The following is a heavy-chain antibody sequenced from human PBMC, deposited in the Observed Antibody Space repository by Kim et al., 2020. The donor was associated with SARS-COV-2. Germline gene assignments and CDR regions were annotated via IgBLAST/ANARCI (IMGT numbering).Heavy chain of an antibody. CDR3: ARGPPYSDTYWEAFDI. Sequence: GGSLRLSCAASGFSFSDSAMHWVRQPSGKGLEWLGRIKSKSNEYTTAYALSEEGRFTIARDNSKNTAYLQMNGLKTDDPAVYYGARGPPYSDTYWEAFDIRGQGTGLTHSS. V-gene: IGHV3-73*01. D-gene: IGHD5-12*01. CDR1: GFSFSDSA. CDR2: IKSKSNEYTT. J-gene: IGHJ3*02.